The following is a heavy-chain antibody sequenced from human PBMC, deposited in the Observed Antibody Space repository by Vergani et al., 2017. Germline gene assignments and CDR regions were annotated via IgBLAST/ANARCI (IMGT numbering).Heavy chain of an antibody. J-gene: IGHJ4*02. Sequence: QVQLVQSGAEVKKPGASVKVSCKASGYTFTSYYMHWVRQAPGQGLEWMGWISAYNGNTNYAQKLQGRVTITADKSTSTAYMELSSLRSEDTAVYYCARLSGYNQLGYWGQGTLVTVSS. CDR3: ARLSGYNQLGY. CDR2: ISAYNGNT. CDR1: GYTFTSYY. D-gene: IGHD3-22*01. V-gene: IGHV1-18*04.